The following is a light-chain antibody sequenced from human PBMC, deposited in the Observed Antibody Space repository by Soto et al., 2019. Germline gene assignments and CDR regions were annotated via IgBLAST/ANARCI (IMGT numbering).Light chain of an antibody. J-gene: IGLJ1*01. CDR2: GIG. CDR1: SSSFGADYE. V-gene: IGLV1-40*01. Sequence: QSVLTPPPSVSWAPGQKVTISCSGTSSSFGADYEAHWPHQLRGPAPKLVVSGIGNRPSGVPDRLSASKSGTAASLAITGLQAEDEGHYYSHSYDKRLTAYVSGTGTKGTVL. CDR3: HSYDKRLTAYV.